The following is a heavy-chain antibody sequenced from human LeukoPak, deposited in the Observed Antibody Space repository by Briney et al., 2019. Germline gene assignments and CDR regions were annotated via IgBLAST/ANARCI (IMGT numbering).Heavy chain of an antibody. J-gene: IGHJ4*02. V-gene: IGHV3-48*03. Sequence: GGSLRLSCAASGFTFSSYEMNWVRQAPGKGLEWVSYISSSGSTIYCADSVKGRFTISRDNAKNSLYLQMNSLRAEDTAVYYCARGLALAAMVPYFDYWGQGTLVTVSS. CDR1: GFTFSSYE. CDR3: ARGLALAAMVPYFDY. D-gene: IGHD5-18*01. CDR2: ISSSGSTI.